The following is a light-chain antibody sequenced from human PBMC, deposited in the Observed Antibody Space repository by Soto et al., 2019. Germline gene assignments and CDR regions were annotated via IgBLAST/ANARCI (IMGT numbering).Light chain of an antibody. CDR3: LAWYSSPNWV. V-gene: IGLV3-1*01. CDR2: QDN. CDR1: KLGDKY. Sequence: SYELTQPPSVSVSPGQTASITCSGDKLGDKYVCWYQQKPGQSPVLVIYQDNKRLSGIPERFSGSSSGNTATLTISGTQAMDEADYYCLAWYSSPNWVFGGVPKVTVL. J-gene: IGLJ3*02.